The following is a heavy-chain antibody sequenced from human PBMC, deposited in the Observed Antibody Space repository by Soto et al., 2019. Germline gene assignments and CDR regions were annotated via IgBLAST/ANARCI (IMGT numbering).Heavy chain of an antibody. V-gene: IGHV3-23*01. CDR2: ISGSGGAT. Sequence: GGSLRLSCAASGFTFSSYAMSWVRQAPGKGLEWVSAISGSGGATYYADSAEGRFTISRDNSKNTLYLQMNSLRAEDTAVYYCARDRSPILLQHYDILTGLGDDAFDIWGQGTMVTVSS. J-gene: IGHJ3*02. CDR1: GFTFSSYA. CDR3: ARDRSPILLQHYDILTGLGDDAFDI. D-gene: IGHD3-9*01.